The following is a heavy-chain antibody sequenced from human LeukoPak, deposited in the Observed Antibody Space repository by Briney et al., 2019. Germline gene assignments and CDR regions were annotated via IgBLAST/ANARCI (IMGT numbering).Heavy chain of an antibody. J-gene: IGHJ4*02. CDR2: FDPEDGET. Sequence: GASVKVSCKVSGYTLTELSMHWVRQAPGKGLEWMGGFDPEDGETIYAQKFQGRVTMTEDTSTDTAYMELSSLRSEDTAVHYCATDYRYSNSFDYWGQGTLVTVSS. CDR1: GYTLTELS. V-gene: IGHV1-24*01. CDR3: ATDYRYSNSFDY. D-gene: IGHD4-11*01.